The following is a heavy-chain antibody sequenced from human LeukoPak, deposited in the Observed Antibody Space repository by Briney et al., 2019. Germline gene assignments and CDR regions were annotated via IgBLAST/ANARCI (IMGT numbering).Heavy chain of an antibody. D-gene: IGHD3-22*01. CDR1: GGSISSYY. CDR2: IYYSGST. Sequence: SETLSLTCTVSGGSISSYYWSWIRQPPGKGLEWIGYIYYSGSTNYNPSLKSRVTISVDTSKNQFSLKLSSVTAADTAVYHCARAGYYYDSSGYYQDWFDPWGQGTLVTVSS. CDR3: ARAGYYYDSSGYYQDWFDP. V-gene: IGHV4-59*01. J-gene: IGHJ5*02.